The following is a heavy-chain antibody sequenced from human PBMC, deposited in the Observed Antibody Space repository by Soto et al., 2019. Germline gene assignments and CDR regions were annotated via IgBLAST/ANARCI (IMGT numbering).Heavy chain of an antibody. D-gene: IGHD6-13*01. CDR1: GYSFTSYW. Sequence: GESLKISCKGSGYSFTSYWIGWARQMPGKGLEWMGIIYPGDSDTRYSPSFQGQVTISADKSISTAYLQWSSLKASDTAMYYCARPRVMQQLPLGDYYYGMDVWGQGTTVTV. V-gene: IGHV5-51*01. CDR3: ARPRVMQQLPLGDYYYGMDV. J-gene: IGHJ6*02. CDR2: IYPGDSDT.